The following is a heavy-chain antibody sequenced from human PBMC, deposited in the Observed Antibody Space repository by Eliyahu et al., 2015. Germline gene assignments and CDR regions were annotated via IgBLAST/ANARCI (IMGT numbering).Heavy chain of an antibody. CDR3: ARDDGSYYMVNY. V-gene: IGHV3-11*06. Sequence: QVQLVESGGGLVKPGGSLXLSCXASGFTFSDYYMSWIRQAPGKGLEWVSXISSSSNYTNYADSVKGRFTISRDNAKNSLYLQMNTLRAEDTAVYYCARDDGSYYMVNYWGQGTLVTVSS. CDR2: ISSSSNYT. J-gene: IGHJ4*02. D-gene: IGHD1-26*01. CDR1: GFTFSDYY.